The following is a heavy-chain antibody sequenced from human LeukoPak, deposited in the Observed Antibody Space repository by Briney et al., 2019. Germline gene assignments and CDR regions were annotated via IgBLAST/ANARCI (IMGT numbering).Heavy chain of an antibody. V-gene: IGHV4-30-2*01. J-gene: IGHJ4*02. CDR2: IYHSGST. CDR3: ARDGDSGYYGSGSYFDY. D-gene: IGHD3-10*01. Sequence: PSETLSLTCAVSGGSISSGGYSWSWLRQPPGKGLEWIGYIYHSGSTYYNPSLKSRVTISVDRSKNQFSLKLSSVTAADTAVYYCARDGDSGYYGSGSYFDYWGQGTLVTVSS. CDR1: GGSISSGGYS.